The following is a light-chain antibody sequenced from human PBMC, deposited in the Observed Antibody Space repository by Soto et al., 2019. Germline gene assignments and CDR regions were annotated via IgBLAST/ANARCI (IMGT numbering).Light chain of an antibody. V-gene: IGKV3-15*01. CDR1: QSVRSN. CDR2: GAS. Sequence: EILMTQSPATLSVSPGERATLSCWASQSVRSNLAWYQQKPGQAPRLLIYGASTRATGIPARFSGSGSGTEFTLTISSLQSEDFETYYCQQLRMYPSTFGGGTKVDIK. CDR3: QQLRMYPST. J-gene: IGKJ4*01.